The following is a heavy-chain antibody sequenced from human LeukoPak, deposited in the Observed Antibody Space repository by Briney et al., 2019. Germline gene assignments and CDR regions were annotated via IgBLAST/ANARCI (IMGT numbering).Heavy chain of an antibody. CDR3: AREGTLVATYFDY. CDR2: QKEDGSEK. Sequence: GRSLRLSCAASGFTFDDYAMHWVRQAPGKGLEWGANQKEDGSEKYYVDSVKGRYTISRDNAKNSLYLQMNSLGAEDTAVYYCAREGTLVATYFDYWGQGTLVTVSS. CDR1: GFTFDDYA. J-gene: IGHJ4*02. V-gene: IGHV3-7*01. D-gene: IGHD5-12*01.